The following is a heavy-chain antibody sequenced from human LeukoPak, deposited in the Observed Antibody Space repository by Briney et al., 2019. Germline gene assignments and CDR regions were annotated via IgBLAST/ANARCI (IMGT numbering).Heavy chain of an antibody. D-gene: IGHD6-6*01. CDR1: GGSISSGGYY. V-gene: IGHV4-31*03. Sequence: SETLSLTCTVSGGSISSGGYYWSWIRQHPGKGLEWIGYIYYSGSTYYNPPLKSRVTISVDTSKNQFSLKLSSVTAADTAVYYCARAARLEIGYWGQGTLVTVSS. CDR2: IYYSGST. J-gene: IGHJ4*02. CDR3: ARAARLEIGY.